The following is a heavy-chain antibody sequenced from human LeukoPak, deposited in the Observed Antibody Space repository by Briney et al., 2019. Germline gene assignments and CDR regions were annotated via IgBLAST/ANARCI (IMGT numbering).Heavy chain of an antibody. CDR1: GGSISSGGYY. CDR2: IYYSGST. V-gene: IGHV4-31*03. J-gene: IGHJ4*02. Sequence: TSETLSLTCTVSGGSISSGGYYWSWIRQHPGKGLEWIGYIYYSGSTYYNPSLKSRVTISVDTSKNQFSLKLSSVTAADTAVYYCASVPTGGYAYFDYWGQGTLVTVSS. D-gene: IGHD5-12*01. CDR3: ASVPTGGYAYFDY.